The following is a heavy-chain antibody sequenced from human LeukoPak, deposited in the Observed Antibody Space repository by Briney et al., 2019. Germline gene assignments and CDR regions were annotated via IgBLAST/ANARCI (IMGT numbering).Heavy chain of an antibody. J-gene: IGHJ4*02. Sequence: GGSLRLSCAVSGFTFSSYAMSWVRQAPGKGLEWISGIGGSGEDTFYADSVKGRFSISRDNSKNTLYLKMNSLRAEDTAIYYCAKDVGNYYSGSRRGVFDYWGPGTLVTVSS. V-gene: IGHV3-23*01. CDR3: AKDVGNYYSGSRRGVFDY. CDR2: IGGSGEDT. CDR1: GFTFSSYA. D-gene: IGHD3-10*01.